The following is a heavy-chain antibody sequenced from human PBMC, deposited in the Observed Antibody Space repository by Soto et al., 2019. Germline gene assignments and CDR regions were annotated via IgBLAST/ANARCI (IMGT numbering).Heavy chain of an antibody. CDR1: GGSITSSSHF. V-gene: IGHV4-39*01. CDR2: IYFTGNT. J-gene: IGHJ5*02. D-gene: IGHD6-25*01. Sequence: SETLSLTCSASGGSITSSSHFWGWVRQPPGKGLEWIGTIYFTGNTYYTPTIKSRLTMSIDTSKNEFYLRLNSVTAADKAVYYCAGQTFTIAAASYGRSNWFDPWGPGTLVTVSS. CDR3: AGQTFTIAAASYGRSNWFDP.